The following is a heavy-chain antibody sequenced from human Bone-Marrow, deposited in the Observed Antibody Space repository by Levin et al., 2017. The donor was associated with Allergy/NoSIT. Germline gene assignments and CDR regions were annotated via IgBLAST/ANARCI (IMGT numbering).Heavy chain of an antibody. D-gene: IGHD5-18*01. V-gene: IGHV3-53*01. CDR3: ARDRGGRKAYNYLPDAFDL. Sequence: AGGSLRLSCTASGFNVSDNYMSWVRQVPGAGLEWVSIVYSAGSTYYGDSVKGRFTISRDDAKNSLYLQMSSLRGEDTALYYCARDRGGRKAYNYLPDAFDLWGQGTMVTVSS. CDR1: GFNVSDNY. J-gene: IGHJ3*01. CDR2: VYSAGST.